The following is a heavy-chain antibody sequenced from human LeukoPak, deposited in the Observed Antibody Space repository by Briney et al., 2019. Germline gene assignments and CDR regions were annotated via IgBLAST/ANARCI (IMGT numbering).Heavy chain of an antibody. D-gene: IGHD2-15*01. CDR1: GFTFSSYW. V-gene: IGHV3-7*03. Sequence: GGSLRLSCEASGFTFSSYWMGWVRQAPGKGLEWVANIIQDGSEKYYVDSVKGRFTISRDNAKNSLYLQMNSLRAEDTAVYYCAKGPVVTFDIWGQGTMVTVSS. CDR2: IIQDGSEK. CDR3: AKGPVVTFDI. J-gene: IGHJ3*02.